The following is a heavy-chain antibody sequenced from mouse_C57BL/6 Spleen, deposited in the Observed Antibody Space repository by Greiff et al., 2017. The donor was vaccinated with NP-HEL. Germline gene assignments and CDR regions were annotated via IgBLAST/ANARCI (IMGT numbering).Heavy chain of an antibody. V-gene: IGHV5-9-1*02. J-gene: IGHJ4*01. Sequence: EVMLVESGEGLVKPGGSLKLSCAASGFTFSSYAMSWVRQTPATRLEWVAYISSGGDYIYYADTVKGRFPISSDNARNTLYLQMSSLKSEDTAMYYCTIEAMDYWGQGTSVTVSS. CDR3: TIEAMDY. CDR1: GFTFSSYA. CDR2: ISSGGDYI.